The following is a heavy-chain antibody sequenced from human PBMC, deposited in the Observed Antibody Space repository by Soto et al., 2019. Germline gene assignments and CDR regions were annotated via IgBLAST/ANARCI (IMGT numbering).Heavy chain of an antibody. CDR2: IYPGDSDT. CDR3: AITSRFTMRGVLDI. CDR1: GYSFTSCW. Sequence: GESLKISCKVSGYSFTSCWIGWVRQMPGKGLEWMGIIYPGDSDTRYSPSFQGQVTISADKSISTAYLQWSSLKASDTAMYYCAITSRFTMRGVLDIWGQGTMVTVPS. J-gene: IGHJ3*02. D-gene: IGHD3-10*01. V-gene: IGHV5-51*01.